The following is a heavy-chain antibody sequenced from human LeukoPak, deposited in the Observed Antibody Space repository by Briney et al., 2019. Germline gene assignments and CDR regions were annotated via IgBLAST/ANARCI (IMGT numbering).Heavy chain of an antibody. D-gene: IGHD3-9*01. CDR2: IISSGTYI. CDR3: ARGLTGRYILTGYYNDY. J-gene: IGHJ4*02. Sequence: GGSLRLSCAASGFPFSDYYMSWIRQAPGKGLEGVSYIISSGTYIYYAGSVKGRFALTRDNAKNSLYLQMNSRRAEDTAVYYCARGLTGRYILTGYYNDYWGQGTLVTVSS. V-gene: IGHV3-11*01. CDR1: GFPFSDYY.